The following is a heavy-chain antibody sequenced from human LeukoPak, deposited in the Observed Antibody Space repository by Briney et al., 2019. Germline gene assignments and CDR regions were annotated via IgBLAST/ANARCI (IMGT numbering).Heavy chain of an antibody. V-gene: IGHV3-23*01. J-gene: IGHJ3*02. CDR3: ARSRSDALDI. D-gene: IGHD1-14*01. Sequence: GGSLRLSCAASGITFSNYAMSWVRQAPGKGLEWVSIIGYRGGSIYYADSVKGRFTISRDNSENTLYLQMNGLRDEDTAVYSCARSRSDALDIWGQGTTVTVSS. CDR2: IGYRGGSI. CDR1: GITFSNYA.